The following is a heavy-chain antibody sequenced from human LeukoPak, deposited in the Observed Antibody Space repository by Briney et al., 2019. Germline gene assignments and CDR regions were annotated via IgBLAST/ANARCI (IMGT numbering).Heavy chain of an antibody. CDR2: INPNSGVT. D-gene: IGHD3-10*01. V-gene: IGHV1-2*02. CDR3: ARGGSGSYFLYFDY. J-gene: IGHJ4*02. CDR1: GYTFSGFY. Sequence: GASVKVSCKASGYTFSGFYIHWVRQAPGQGLEWMGWINPNSGVTNYAQKFQGRVTMTRDTSISTAYMELNSLRSDDTAVYYCARGGSGSYFLYFDYWGQGTLVTVSS.